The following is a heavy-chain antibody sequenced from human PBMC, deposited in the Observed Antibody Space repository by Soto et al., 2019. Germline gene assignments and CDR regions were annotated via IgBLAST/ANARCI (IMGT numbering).Heavy chain of an antibody. V-gene: IGHV4-30-4*08. CDR2: IYDGGVT. Sequence: PSETMSLTCSFSVAIVPSGVNYCSWLRQPPGKGLGCLGYIYDGGVTSYNPALNSRVTLSLDRPDNKVSLKLRSVTAADTAVYFCVRDIANGYTGNVWGHGTLVTVSS. D-gene: IGHD2-8*01. J-gene: IGHJ3*01. CDR3: VRDIANGYTGNV. CDR1: VAIVPSGVNY.